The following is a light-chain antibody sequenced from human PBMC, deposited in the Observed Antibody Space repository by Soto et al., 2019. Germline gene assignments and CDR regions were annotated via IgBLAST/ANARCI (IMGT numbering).Light chain of an antibody. CDR3: QQYGGVPYT. CDR2: GAS. V-gene: IGKV3-20*01. J-gene: IGKJ2*01. CDR1: ESISRDY. Sequence: EIVLTQSPGTLSLSPGQRATLSCRASESISRDYLAWYQQRLGQAPRLLIYGASSGATGIPDRFSGSGSGTDCTLTISRLEPEDFAIYYCQQYGGVPYTFGQGTKLEIK.